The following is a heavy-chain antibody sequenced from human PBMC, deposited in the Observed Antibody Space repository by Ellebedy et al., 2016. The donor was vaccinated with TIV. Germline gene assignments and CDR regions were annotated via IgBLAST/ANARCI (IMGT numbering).Heavy chain of an antibody. Sequence: GESLTISCAASGFTVSSSYMTWVRQAPGKGLEWVSYIPRDSDAMSYADSVKGRFTISRDNAKNSLYLQMNSLRDADTAVYYCVRDLHWAFDIWGQGTVVTVSS. CDR3: VRDLHWAFDI. V-gene: IGHV3-48*02. CDR1: GFTVSSSY. J-gene: IGHJ3*02. CDR2: IPRDSDAM. D-gene: IGHD1-1*01.